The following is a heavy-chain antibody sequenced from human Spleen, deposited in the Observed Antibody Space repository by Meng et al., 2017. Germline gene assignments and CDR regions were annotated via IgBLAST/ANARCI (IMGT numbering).Heavy chain of an antibody. Sequence: QVQLRQVGSGLLKPSDSLSLTCVFSGGSFSDYYWRWIRQPPGKGLEWIGEINHSGSTNYNPSLESRSTISVDTAQNNLSLNLSSVTAADSAVYYCARGPTTMAHDFDYWGQGTLVTVSS. V-gene: IGHV4-34*01. CDR1: GGSFSDYY. D-gene: IGHD4-11*01. J-gene: IGHJ4*02. CDR3: ARGPTTMAHDFDY. CDR2: INHSGST.